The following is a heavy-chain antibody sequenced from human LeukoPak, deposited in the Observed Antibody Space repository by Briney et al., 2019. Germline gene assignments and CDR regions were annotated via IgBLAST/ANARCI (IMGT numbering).Heavy chain of an antibody. CDR2: ISTYNGNT. V-gene: IGHV1-18*01. J-gene: IGHJ4*02. CDR1: GYTFIPSG. Sequence: ASVKVSCKASGYTFIPSGISWVRQAPGQGLEWMGWISTYNGNTKYPQKVQGRVTLTTDTSTSTAYMELRSLGSDDTAVYYCVRDLDYFDYWGQGTLVTVSS. CDR3: VRDLDYFDY.